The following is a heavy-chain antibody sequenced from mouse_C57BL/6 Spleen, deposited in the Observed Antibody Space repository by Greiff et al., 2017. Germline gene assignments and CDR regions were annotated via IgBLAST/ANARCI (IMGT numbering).Heavy chain of an antibody. CDR2: ISDGGSYT. CDR1: GFTFSSYA. Sequence: EVQGVESGGGLVKPGGSLKLSCAASGFTFSSYAMSWVRQTPEKRLEWVATISDGGSYTYYPDNVKGRFTISRDNAKNNLYLQMSHLKSEDTAMYYCARDYYDYDDYFDYWGQGTTLTVSS. D-gene: IGHD2-4*01. V-gene: IGHV5-4*01. CDR3: ARDYYDYDDYFDY. J-gene: IGHJ2*01.